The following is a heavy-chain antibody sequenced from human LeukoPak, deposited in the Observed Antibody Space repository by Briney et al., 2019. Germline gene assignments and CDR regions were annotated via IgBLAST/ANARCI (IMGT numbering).Heavy chain of an antibody. V-gene: IGHV3-21*01. D-gene: IGHD6-19*01. CDR1: GFTFSSYS. J-gene: IGHJ3*02. Sequence: PGGSLRLSCAASGFTFSSYSMNWVRQAPGKGLEWVSSISSSSSYIYYADSVKGRFTISRDNAKNSLYLQMNSLRAEDTAVYYCAKAVAGTKAYGAFDIWGQGTMVTVSS. CDR3: AKAVAGTKAYGAFDI. CDR2: ISSSSSYI.